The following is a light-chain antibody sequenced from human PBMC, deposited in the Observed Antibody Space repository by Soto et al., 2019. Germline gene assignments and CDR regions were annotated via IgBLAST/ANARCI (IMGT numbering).Light chain of an antibody. CDR1: QSVSSN. V-gene: IGKV3-11*01. CDR3: QQRSNWPPH. J-gene: IGKJ4*01. Sequence: EIVLTQSPATLSLSPGERATLSCRASQSVSSNLAWYQHKPGRAPRLLIYDASNRATGIPARFSGSGSGTDFILTITSLEPEDFAVYYCQQRSNWPPHFGGGTKVEIK. CDR2: DAS.